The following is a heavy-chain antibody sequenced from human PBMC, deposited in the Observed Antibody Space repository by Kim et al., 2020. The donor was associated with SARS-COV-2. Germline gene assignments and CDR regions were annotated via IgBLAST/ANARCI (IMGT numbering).Heavy chain of an antibody. V-gene: IGHV3-7*01. CDR3: ARGAGSCGFDP. D-gene: IGHD1-26*01. CDR1: GFTFSNYW. J-gene: IGHJ5*02. Sequence: GGSLRLSCAAPGFTFSNYWMTWVRQTPGKGLEWVASINHDGSGQYYVDSLKGRFTISRDNAKNSLYLQMNSLRAEDTALYHCARGAGSCGFDPWGQGTLGTVSS. CDR2: INHDGSGQ.